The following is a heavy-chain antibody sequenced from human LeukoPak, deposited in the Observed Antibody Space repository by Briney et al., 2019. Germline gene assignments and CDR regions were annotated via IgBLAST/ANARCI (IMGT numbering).Heavy chain of an antibody. V-gene: IGHV3-30*02. D-gene: IGHD6-13*01. CDR1: GFSFSSYG. Sequence: GGSLRLSCAASGFSFSSYGMHWVRQAPGKGLEWVTFIRYDGSNKYYADSVKGRFTISGDNSKNTLYLQMNSLRTEDTAVYYCAKDSSGSSWYRDYWGQGTLVTVSS. J-gene: IGHJ4*02. CDR3: AKDSSGSSWYRDY. CDR2: IRYDGSNK.